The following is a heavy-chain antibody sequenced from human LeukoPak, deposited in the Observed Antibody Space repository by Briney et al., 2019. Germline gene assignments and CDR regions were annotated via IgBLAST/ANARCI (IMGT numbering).Heavy chain of an antibody. CDR2: MDPNNGNT. J-gene: IGHJ4*01. D-gene: IGHD1-14*01. V-gene: IGHV1-8*02. Sequence: ASVKVSRKTSGYAFINYDINWVRQATGQGLEWMGWMDPNNGNTGYAQKLQGRVTMTRDTSTNTAYMELSSLTSEDTAVYYCARGPRESTTSDYWGQGTLGTVSS. CDR1: GYAFINYD. CDR3: ARGPRESTTSDY.